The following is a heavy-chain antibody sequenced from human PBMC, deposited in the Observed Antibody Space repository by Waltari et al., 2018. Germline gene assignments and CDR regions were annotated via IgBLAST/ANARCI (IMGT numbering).Heavy chain of an antibody. V-gene: IGHV4-34*01. CDR2: IKHSGIT. Sequence: QVQLQQWGAGLLKPSETLSLTCAVYGGSFSGYYWSWIRQPPGKGLEWIGEIKHSGITNNNPSLKSRVTISVDTSKNQFSLKLSSVNAADTAVYYCARGRSRNYYGSGSSPDYWGQGTLVTVSS. J-gene: IGHJ4*02. CDR3: ARGRSRNYYGSGSSPDY. CDR1: GGSFSGYY. D-gene: IGHD3-10*01.